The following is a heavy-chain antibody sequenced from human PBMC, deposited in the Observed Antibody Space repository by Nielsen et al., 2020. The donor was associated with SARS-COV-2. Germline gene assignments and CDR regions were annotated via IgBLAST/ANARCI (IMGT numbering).Heavy chain of an antibody. J-gene: IGHJ4*02. CDR2: FSFNGSP. V-gene: IGHV4-59*13. CDR3: ARGSGILWF. CDR1: GDSISSYY. Sequence: SETLSLTCTVSGDSISSYYWSWIRQPPGKGLEWIGYFSFNGSPNYNPSLKSRVTISVDTSKNQFSLKLSSVTAADTAVYYCARGSGILWFGDQGTLVTVSS. D-gene: IGHD3-10*01.